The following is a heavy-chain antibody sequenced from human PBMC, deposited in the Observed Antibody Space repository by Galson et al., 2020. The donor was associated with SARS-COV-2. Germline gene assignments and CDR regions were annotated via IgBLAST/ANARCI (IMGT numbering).Heavy chain of an antibody. D-gene: IGHD6-6*01. CDR2: ISGSGSTT. V-gene: IGHV3-23*01. CDR3: ARDFGSSSEVFDY. Sequence: GGSLRLSCAASGFTFSSYAMNWLRQAPGKGLEWVSGISGSGSTTYYAGSVKGRFTISRDNSQNTLYLQMDNLRADDTALYYCARDFGSSSEVFDYWGQGALVTVSS. J-gene: IGHJ4*02. CDR1: GFTFSSYA.